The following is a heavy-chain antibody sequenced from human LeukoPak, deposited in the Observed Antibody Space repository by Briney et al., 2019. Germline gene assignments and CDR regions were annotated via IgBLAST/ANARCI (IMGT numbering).Heavy chain of an antibody. J-gene: IGHJ4*02. V-gene: IGHV4-34*01. Sequence: SETLSLTCAVYGESLSGYYWSWIRQPPGKGLEWIGEINHSGSTNYNPSLKSRVTISLDTSKNQFSLKLSSVTAADTAVYYCAKLGNYDLMIDYWGQGTLVTVSS. CDR2: INHSGST. D-gene: IGHD3-3*01. CDR1: GESLSGYY. CDR3: AKLGNYDLMIDY.